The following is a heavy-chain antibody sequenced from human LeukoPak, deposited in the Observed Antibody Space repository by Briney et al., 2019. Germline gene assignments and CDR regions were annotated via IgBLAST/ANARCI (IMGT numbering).Heavy chain of an antibody. J-gene: IGHJ4*02. CDR2: ISGSGGNT. CDR3: ARESHGTGDQ. Sequence: PGGSLRLSCAASGFTFSSYALSWVRQAPGKGLEWVSGISGSGGNTYYADSVKGRFTISRDNSKSTLYLQMNSLRAEDTAVYYCARESHGTGDQWGQGTLVTVSS. D-gene: IGHD3-10*01. V-gene: IGHV3-23*01. CDR1: GFTFSSYA.